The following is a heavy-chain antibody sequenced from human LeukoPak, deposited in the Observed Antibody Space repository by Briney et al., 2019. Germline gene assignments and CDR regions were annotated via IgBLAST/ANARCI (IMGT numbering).Heavy chain of an antibody. CDR1: GGSFSGYY. J-gene: IGHJ5*02. Sequence: SETLSLTCAVYGGSFSGYYWSWIRQPPGKGLEWIGEINHSGSTNCNPSLKSRVTISVDTSKNQFSLKLSSVTAADTAVYYCAREPGPDVDTAMVTHGFDPWGQGTLVTVSS. CDR2: INHSGST. V-gene: IGHV4-34*01. D-gene: IGHD5-18*01. CDR3: AREPGPDVDTAMVTHGFDP.